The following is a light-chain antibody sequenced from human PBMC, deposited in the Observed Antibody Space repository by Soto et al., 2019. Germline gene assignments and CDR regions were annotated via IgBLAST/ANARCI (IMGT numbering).Light chain of an antibody. V-gene: IGKV1-27*01. J-gene: IGKJ4*01. Sequence: DIQMTQSPSSLSASVGDRVTITCRASQGISNYLAWYQQKPGKVPKLLIYAASTLQSGVPSRFSGSGSGTDFTLTISSLQHEDVATYYCQKYNSAPRTLGAGPKVHIK. CDR1: QGISNY. CDR3: QKYNSAPRT. CDR2: AAS.